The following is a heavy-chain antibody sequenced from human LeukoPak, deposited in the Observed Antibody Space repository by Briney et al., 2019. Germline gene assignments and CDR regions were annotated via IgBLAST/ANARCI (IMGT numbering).Heavy chain of an antibody. J-gene: IGHJ5*02. V-gene: IGHV3-73*01. CDR3: TRHRAYCGGDCYSAPWFDP. CDR1: GFTFSGSA. D-gene: IGHD2-21*02. CDR2: IRSKANSYAT. Sequence: GGSLRLSCAASGFTFSGSAMHWGRQASGKGLEWVGRIRSKANSYATAYAASVKGRFTISRDDSKNTAYLQMNSLKTEDTAVYYCTRHRAYCGGDCYSAPWFDPWGQGTLVTVSS.